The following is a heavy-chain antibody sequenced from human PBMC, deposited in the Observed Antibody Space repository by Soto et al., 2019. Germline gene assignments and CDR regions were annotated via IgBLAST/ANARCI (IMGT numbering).Heavy chain of an antibody. CDR2: IYYSGST. CDR3: ARQQWLVLNAFDI. CDR1: GGSISSYY. V-gene: IGHV4-59*01. D-gene: IGHD6-19*01. J-gene: IGHJ3*02. Sequence: QVQLQESGPGLVKPSETLSLTCTVSGGSISSYYWSWIRQPPGKGLEWIGYIYYSGSTNYNPSLKSRVTLSVDTSKNQFSLKLSSVTAADTAVYYCARQQWLVLNAFDIWGQGKMVTVSS.